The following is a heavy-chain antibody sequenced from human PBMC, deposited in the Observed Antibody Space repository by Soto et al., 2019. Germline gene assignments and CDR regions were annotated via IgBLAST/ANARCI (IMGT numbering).Heavy chain of an antibody. V-gene: IGHV3-30*04. CDR2: TSFDERNK. CDR3: ARPYSSGWSLPFDY. D-gene: IGHD6-19*01. Sequence: PGWSLRLSCAASGFTFNTYTMHWVRQAPGKGLEWVATTSFDERNKYHADSVKGRFTISRDNSKNTLYLQMNNLRTEDTAVYYCARPYSSGWSLPFDYWGQGTLVTVSS. J-gene: IGHJ4*02. CDR1: GFTFNTYT.